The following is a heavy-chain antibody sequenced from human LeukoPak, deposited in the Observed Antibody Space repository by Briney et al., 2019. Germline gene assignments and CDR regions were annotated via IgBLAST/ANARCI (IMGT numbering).Heavy chain of an antibody. J-gene: IGHJ4*02. CDR2: IRSQVYGGTP. D-gene: IGHD2-2*01. CDR3: SRGRGRRYLGVFFYCSSTPLLN. Sequence: PGGSLRLSCTGSGFTFGDYAMTWVRQAPGKGLEWVGFIRSQVYGGTPEYAASVKGRFTISRDDSKSITYLQMKSLKTGDTDVYYCSRGRGRRYLGVFFYCSSTPLLNWGQGTLVTVSS. CDR1: GFTFGDYA. V-gene: IGHV3-49*04.